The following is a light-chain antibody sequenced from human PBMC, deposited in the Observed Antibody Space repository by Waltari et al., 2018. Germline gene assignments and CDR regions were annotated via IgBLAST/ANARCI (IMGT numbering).Light chain of an antibody. CDR2: AAS. CDR3: QQANNFPIT. J-gene: IGKJ5*01. V-gene: IGKV1-12*01. CDR1: KGISSW. Sequence: DIQMTQSPSSVSASVGDRVTITCRASKGISSWLAWYPQKPGKAPKLLIYAASSLQSGVPSRFSGSGSGTDFTLTISSLQPEDFATYYCQQANNFPITFGQGTRLEIK.